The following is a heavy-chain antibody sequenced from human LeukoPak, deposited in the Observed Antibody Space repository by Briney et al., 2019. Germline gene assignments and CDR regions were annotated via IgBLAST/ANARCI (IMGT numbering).Heavy chain of an antibody. J-gene: IGHJ4*02. CDR1: GFTFSSYA. CDR2: ISGSGGST. Sequence: GGSLRLSCAASGFTFSSYAMSWVRQAPGKGLEWASAISGSGGSTYYADSVKGRFTISRDNSKNTLYLQMNSLRAEDTAVYYCAKVTYYYDSSGYSSGGYFDYWGQGTLVTVSS. V-gene: IGHV3-23*01. CDR3: AKVTYYYDSSGYSSGGYFDY. D-gene: IGHD3-22*01.